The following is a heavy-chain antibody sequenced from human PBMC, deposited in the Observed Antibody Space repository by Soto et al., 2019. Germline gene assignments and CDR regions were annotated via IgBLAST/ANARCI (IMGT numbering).Heavy chain of an antibody. J-gene: IGHJ5*02. CDR2: IYYSGST. D-gene: IGHD3-3*01. CDR1: GGSISSSSYY. CDR3: ASEAWSGYYTGIWIHWFDP. Sequence: PSETLSLTCTVSGGSISSSSYYWGWIRQPPGKGLEWIGSIYYSGSTYYNPSLKSRVTISVDTSKNQFSLKLSSVTAADTAVYYCASEAWSGYYTGIWIHWFDPWGQGTLVTVSS. V-gene: IGHV4-39*01.